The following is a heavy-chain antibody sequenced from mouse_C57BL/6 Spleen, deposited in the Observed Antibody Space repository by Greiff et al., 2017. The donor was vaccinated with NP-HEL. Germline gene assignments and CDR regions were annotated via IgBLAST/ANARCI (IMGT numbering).Heavy chain of an antibody. CDR1: GYTFTSYW. CDR2: IYPGSGST. CDR3: ARSNYYYGSPAMDY. Sequence: QVQLQQPGAELVKPGASVKMSCKASGYTFTSYWITWVKQRPGQGLEWIGDIYPGSGSTNYNEKFKSKATLTVDTSSSTAYMQLSSLTSEDSAVYYCARSNYYYGSPAMDYWGQGTSVTVSS. V-gene: IGHV1-55*01. J-gene: IGHJ4*01. D-gene: IGHD1-1*01.